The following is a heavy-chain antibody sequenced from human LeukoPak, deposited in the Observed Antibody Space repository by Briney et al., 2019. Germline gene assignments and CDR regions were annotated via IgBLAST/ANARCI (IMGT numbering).Heavy chain of an antibody. J-gene: IGHJ5*02. D-gene: IGHD6-6*01. CDR2: ISSSSSYI. CDR3: ARGYSSSSGSVWFDP. Sequence: GGSLRLSCAASGFTFSSYSMNWVRQAPGKGLEWVSSISSSSSYIYYADSVKGRFTISRDNGKNSLYLQMNSLRAEDTAVYYCARGYSSSSGSVWFDPWGQGTLVTVSS. CDR1: GFTFSSYS. V-gene: IGHV3-21*01.